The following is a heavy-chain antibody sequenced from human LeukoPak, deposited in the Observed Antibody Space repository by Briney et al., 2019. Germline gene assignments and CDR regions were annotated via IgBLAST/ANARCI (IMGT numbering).Heavy chain of an antibody. Sequence: PSETLSLTCAVYGGSFSGYYWSWIRQPPGKGLEWIGEINHSGSTNYNPSLKSRVTISVDTSKNQFSLKLSSVTAADTAVYYCARRGVRGIAAAGLKQFDPWGQGTLVTVSS. CDR1: GGSFSGYY. CDR3: ARRGVRGIAAAGLKQFDP. D-gene: IGHD6-13*01. CDR2: INHSGST. V-gene: IGHV4-34*01. J-gene: IGHJ5*02.